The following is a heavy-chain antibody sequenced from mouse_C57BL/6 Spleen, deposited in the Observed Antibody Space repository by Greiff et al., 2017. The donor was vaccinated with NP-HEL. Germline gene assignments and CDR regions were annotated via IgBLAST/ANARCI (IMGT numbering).Heavy chain of an antibody. CDR3: ARSRPVYYGSSYGDFDV. CDR1: GYAFSSSW. Sequence: VQLQQSGPELVKPGASVKISCKASGYAFSSSWMNWVKQRPGKGLEWIGRIYPGDGDTNYNGKFKGKATLTADKSSSTAYMQLSSLTAEDSAVYFCARSRPVYYGSSYGDFDVWGTGTTVTVSS. CDR2: IYPGDGDT. V-gene: IGHV1-82*01. J-gene: IGHJ1*03. D-gene: IGHD1-1*01.